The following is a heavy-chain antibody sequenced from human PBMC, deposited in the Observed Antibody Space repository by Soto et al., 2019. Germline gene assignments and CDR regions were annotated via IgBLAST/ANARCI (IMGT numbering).Heavy chain of an antibody. CDR1: GFTFSSYS. CDR2: ISSSSSYI. V-gene: IGHV3-21*01. J-gene: IGHJ6*03. CDR3: AREADCSSTSCYIEYYMDV. Sequence: GESLKISCAASGFTFSSYSMNWVRQAPGKGLEWVSSISSSSSYIYYADSVKGRFTISRDNAKNSLYLQMNSLRAEDTAVYYCAREADCSSTSCYIEYYMDVWGKGTTVTVSS. D-gene: IGHD2-2*02.